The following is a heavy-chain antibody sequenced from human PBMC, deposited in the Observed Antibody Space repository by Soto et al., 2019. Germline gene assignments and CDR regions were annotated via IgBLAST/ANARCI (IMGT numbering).Heavy chain of an antibody. CDR3: ARERQQLVLGYYYYGMDV. J-gene: IGHJ6*02. V-gene: IGHV3-48*02. D-gene: IGHD6-13*01. CDR2: ISSSSSTI. CDR1: GFTFSSYS. Sequence: GGSLRLSCAASGFTFSSYSMNWVRQAPGKGLEWVSYISSSSSTIYYADSVKGRFTISRDNAKNSLYLQMNSLRDEDTAVYYCARERQQLVLGYYYYGMDVWGQGTTVTVSS.